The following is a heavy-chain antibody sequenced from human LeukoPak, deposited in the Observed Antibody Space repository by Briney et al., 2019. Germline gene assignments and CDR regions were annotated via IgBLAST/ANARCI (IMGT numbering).Heavy chain of an antibody. CDR3: ARSSSSWNFDY. Sequence: GGSLRLSCAASGFTFSSYDMHWVRQATGKGLEWVSAIGTAGDTYYQGSVKGRFTISRENAKNSLYLQMNSLRAGDTAVYYCARSSSSWNFDYWGQGTLVTVSS. J-gene: IGHJ4*02. CDR1: GFTFSSYD. V-gene: IGHV3-13*01. D-gene: IGHD6-13*01. CDR2: IGTAGDT.